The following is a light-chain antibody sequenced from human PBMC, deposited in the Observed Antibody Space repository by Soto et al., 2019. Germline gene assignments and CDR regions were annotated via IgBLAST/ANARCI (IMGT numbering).Light chain of an antibody. J-gene: IGLJ1*01. CDR3: SSYSSTSTLYV. CDR1: SSDVGGYNY. Sequence: QSVLTQPASVSGSPRQSITISCTGTSSDVGGYNYVSWYQHHPGKAPKLMIYEVSNRPSGVSNRFAGSMSGNTASLTISGLQAEDEADYHCSSYSSTSTLYVFGTGTKVTVL. CDR2: EVS. V-gene: IGLV2-14*01.